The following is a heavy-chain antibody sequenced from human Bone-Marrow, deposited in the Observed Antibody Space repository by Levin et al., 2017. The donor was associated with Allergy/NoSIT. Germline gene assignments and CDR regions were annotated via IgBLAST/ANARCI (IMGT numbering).Heavy chain of an antibody. J-gene: IGHJ4*02. D-gene: IGHD6-19*01. V-gene: IGHV3-66*02. Sequence: GGSLRLSCVVSGFTVSRNYLSWVRQAPGKGLEWVSVIYSGGSTYYADSVKGRFTISRDNSKSTLFLQMNSLRTEDTAVYYCARDRWVAGFDFWGQGTLVTVSS. CDR3: ARDRWVAGFDF. CDR2: IYSGGST. CDR1: GFTVSRNY.